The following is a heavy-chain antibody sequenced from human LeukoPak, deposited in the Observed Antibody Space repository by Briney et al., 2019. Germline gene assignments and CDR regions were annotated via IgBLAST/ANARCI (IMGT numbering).Heavy chain of an antibody. D-gene: IGHD4-17*01. V-gene: IGHV1-8*01. CDR3: AISHFNTVTLWNWEIAFDI. CDR2: MNPNSGNT. CDR1: GYTFTSYD. J-gene: IGHJ3*02. Sequence: GASVKVSCKASGYTFTSYDINWVRQATGQGLEWMGWMNPNSGNTGYSQKLQGRIIMTRNSSISTAYMELSRLRSDDTAVYYCAISHFNTVTLWNWEIAFDIWGQGTMVTVSS.